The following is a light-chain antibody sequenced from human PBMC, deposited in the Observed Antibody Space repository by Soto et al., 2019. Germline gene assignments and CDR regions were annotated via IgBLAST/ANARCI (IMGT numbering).Light chain of an antibody. CDR2: GAS. V-gene: IGKV3-15*01. CDR1: QSISNN. J-gene: IGKJ4*01. CDR3: QHYNDLPLT. Sequence: EIVMTQSPATLSVSPGERTTLSCRASQSISNNLAWYQQKPGQAPRLLIYGASTRATGIPARFSGSGSGTEFTLTISSLQSEDFAVDSCQHYNDLPLTFGDGTKVEIK.